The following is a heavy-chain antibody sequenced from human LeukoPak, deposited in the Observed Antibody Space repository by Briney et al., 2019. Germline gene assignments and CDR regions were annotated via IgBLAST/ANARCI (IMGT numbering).Heavy chain of an antibody. CDR1: GFTFSNYS. D-gene: IGHD3-10*01. CDR2: ISSSSSTI. J-gene: IGHJ5*02. V-gene: IGHV3-48*04. Sequence: GGSLRLSCAASGFTFSNYSMNWVRQAPGKGLEWVSYISSSSSTIYYADSVKGRFTISRDNAKDSLYLQMNSLRAEDTAVYYCARDRRYYGSGRGVNWFDPWGQGTLVTVSS. CDR3: ARDRRYYGSGRGVNWFDP.